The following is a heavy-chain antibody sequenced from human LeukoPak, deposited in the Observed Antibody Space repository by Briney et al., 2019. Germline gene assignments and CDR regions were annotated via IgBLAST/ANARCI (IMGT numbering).Heavy chain of an antibody. J-gene: IGHJ2*01. CDR3: ARSDSSGHYHDWYFDL. V-gene: IGHV4-30-2*01. CDR1: GGSISSGGYS. CDR2: IYHSGST. Sequence: PSQTLSLTCAVSGGSISSGGYSWSWIRQPPGKGLEWIGYIYHSGSTYYNPSLKSRVTISVDRSKNQFSLKLSSVTAADTAVYYCARSDSSGHYHDWYFDLWGRGTLVTVSS. D-gene: IGHD3-22*01.